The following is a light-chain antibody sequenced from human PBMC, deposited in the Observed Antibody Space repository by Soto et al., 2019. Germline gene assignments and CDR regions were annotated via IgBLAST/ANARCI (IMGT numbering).Light chain of an antibody. V-gene: IGKV1-39*01. CDR2: AAS. Sequence: DIQMTQSPSSLSASVGDRVTITCRASQSISNDLYWYQQKPGKAPKLLIYAASSLQGGVPSRFSGSGSGTDFTLTISSLQPEDFATYYCQQSYSTPFTFGPGTKVDIK. J-gene: IGKJ3*01. CDR1: QSISND. CDR3: QQSYSTPFT.